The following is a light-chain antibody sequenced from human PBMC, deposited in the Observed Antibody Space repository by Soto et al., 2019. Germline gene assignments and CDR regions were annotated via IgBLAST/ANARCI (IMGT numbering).Light chain of an antibody. CDR2: DAS. Sequence: DIQMTQSPSTLSASVGDRVTLTCRASQSLGRRLAWYQQKPGKAPNLLIYDASSLESGVPSRFSGTGSGTEFTLPISSLQPDDFATYYCQHYNSYSNTFGPGTKVEIK. J-gene: IGKJ1*01. CDR1: QSLGRR. V-gene: IGKV1-5*01. CDR3: QHYNSYSNT.